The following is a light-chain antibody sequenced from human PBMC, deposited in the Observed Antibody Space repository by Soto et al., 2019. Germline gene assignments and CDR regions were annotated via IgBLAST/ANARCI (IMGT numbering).Light chain of an antibody. J-gene: IGLJ1*01. CDR2: EVS. CDR3: SSYTSSSTLYV. Sequence: SALTQPASVSGSPGQSITISCTGTSSDVGGYNYVSWYQQHPGKAPKLMIYEVSNQPSGVSNRFSGSKSGNTASLTISGLQAEDEADYYCSSYTSSSTLYVFGTGTKVTV. V-gene: IGLV2-14*01. CDR1: SSDVGGYNY.